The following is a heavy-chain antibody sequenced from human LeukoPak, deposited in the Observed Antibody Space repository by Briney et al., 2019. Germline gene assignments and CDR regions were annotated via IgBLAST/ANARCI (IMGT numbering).Heavy chain of an antibody. V-gene: IGHV1-69*06. CDR1: GGTFSSYA. CDR2: IIPIFGTA. J-gene: IGHJ4*02. Sequence: SVKVSCKASGGTFSSYAISWVRQAPGQGLEWMGGIIPIFGTANYAQKFQGRVTITADKSTSTAYMELSSLRSEDTAVYYCASLPHDYGDYDFDYWGQGTLVTVSS. D-gene: IGHD4-17*01. CDR3: ASLPHDYGDYDFDY.